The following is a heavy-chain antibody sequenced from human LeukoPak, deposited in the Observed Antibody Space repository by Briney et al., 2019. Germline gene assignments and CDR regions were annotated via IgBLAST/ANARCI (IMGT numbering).Heavy chain of an antibody. CDR2: INHSGST. D-gene: IGHD3-10*01. CDR3: ARTDYYGSGSLDY. CDR1: GGSFSGYY. Sequence: PSETLSLTCAVYGGSFSGYYWRWIRQPPGKGLEWLGEINHSGSTNYNPSLKSRVTISVDTSKNQCSLKLSSVTAADTAVYYCARTDYYGSGSLDYWGQGTLVTVSS. J-gene: IGHJ4*02. V-gene: IGHV4-34*01.